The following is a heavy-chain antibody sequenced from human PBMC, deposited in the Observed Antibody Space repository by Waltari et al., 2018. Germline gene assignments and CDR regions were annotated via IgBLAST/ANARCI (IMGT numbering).Heavy chain of an antibody. CDR3: ARVSGGNVEYFQH. CDR2: IYHSAST. J-gene: IGHJ1*01. CDR1: GYSISSGYY. V-gene: IGHV4-38-2*01. Sequence: QVQLQESGPGLVKPSETLSLTCAVSGYSISSGYYWGWIRQPPGKGLEGIGSIYHSASTYYNPSLKSRVTISVDTSKNQFSLKLSSVTAADTAVYYCARVSGGNVEYFQHWGQGTLVTVSS. D-gene: IGHD1-1*01.